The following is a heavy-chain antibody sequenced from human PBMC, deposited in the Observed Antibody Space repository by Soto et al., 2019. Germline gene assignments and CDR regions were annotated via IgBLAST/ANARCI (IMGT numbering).Heavy chain of an antibody. V-gene: IGHV4-31*03. CDR3: ARGKRTRLHLPNWFDP. J-gene: IGHJ5*02. CDR1: GGSISSGGYY. Sequence: PSETLSLTCTVSGGSISSGGYYWSWIRQHPGKGLEWIGYIYYSGSTYYNPSLKSRVTISVDTSKNQFSLKLSSVTAADTAVYYCARGKRTRLHLPNWFDPWGQGTLVTVSS. D-gene: IGHD2-2*01. CDR2: IYYSGST.